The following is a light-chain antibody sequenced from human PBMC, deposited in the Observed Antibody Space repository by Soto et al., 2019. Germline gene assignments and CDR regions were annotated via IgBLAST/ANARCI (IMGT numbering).Light chain of an antibody. V-gene: IGKV2-30*01. Sequence: DVVMTQSPLLLPVTLGQPASISCRSPQSLVYSDGNTILNWFHQRPGQSPRRLISRVSNRDSGVRERFRGSGSGTDFALRISRVEAEDLGVYYCMQGDYWPPGYSFGRGTKLEIK. CDR2: RVS. J-gene: IGKJ2*01. CDR1: QSLVYSDGNTI. CDR3: MQGDYWPPGYS.